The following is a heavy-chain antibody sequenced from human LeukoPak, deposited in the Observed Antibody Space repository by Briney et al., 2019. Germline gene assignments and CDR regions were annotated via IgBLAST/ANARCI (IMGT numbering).Heavy chain of an antibody. Sequence: ASVKVSCKASGYTFTGYYMHWVRQAPGQGLEWMGWINPNSGGTNYAQKFQGRVTMTRDTSISTAYMELSRLRSDDTAVYYCARGDGYTGPHYYYYMDVWGKGTTVTVSS. D-gene: IGHD5-24*01. J-gene: IGHJ6*03. V-gene: IGHV1-2*02. CDR2: INPNSGGT. CDR1: GYTFTGYY. CDR3: ARGDGYTGPHYYYYMDV.